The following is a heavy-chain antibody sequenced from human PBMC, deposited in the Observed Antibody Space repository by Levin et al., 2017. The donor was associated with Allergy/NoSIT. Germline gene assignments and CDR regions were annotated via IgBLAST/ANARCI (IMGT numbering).Heavy chain of an antibody. J-gene: IGHJ6*02. CDR3: ARGGGGNDYYYDYGMDV. CDR2: IYYSGST. D-gene: IGHD4-23*01. V-gene: IGHV4-59*01. CDR1: GGSISSYY. Sequence: SETLSLTCTVSGGSISSYYWSWIRQPPGKGLEWIGYIYYSGSTNYNPSLKSRVTISVDTSKNQFSLKLSSVTAADTAVYYCARGGGGNDYYYDYGMDVWGQGTTVTVSS.